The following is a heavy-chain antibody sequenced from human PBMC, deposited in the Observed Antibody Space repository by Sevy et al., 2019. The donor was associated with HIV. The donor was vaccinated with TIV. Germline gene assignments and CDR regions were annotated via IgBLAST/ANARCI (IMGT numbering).Heavy chain of an antibody. Sequence: GGSLRLSCAASGFTFSKYGMHWVRQAPGKGLEWVAVISYDGGNKYYADSVKGRFTISKNNFKITLYLQMNSLRAEDTTIYYCAKPGKFSGSYLDAFDIWGQGTMVTVSS. J-gene: IGHJ3*02. CDR1: GFTFSKYG. CDR2: ISYDGGNK. D-gene: IGHD1-26*01. V-gene: IGHV3-30*18. CDR3: AKPGKFSGSYLDAFDI.